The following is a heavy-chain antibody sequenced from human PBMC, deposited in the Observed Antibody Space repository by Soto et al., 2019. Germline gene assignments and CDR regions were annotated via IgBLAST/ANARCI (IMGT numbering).Heavy chain of an antibody. Sequence: GGSLRLSCAASGFTFSSYGMHWVRQAPGKGLEWVAVISYDGSNKYYADSVKGRFTISRDNSKNTLYLQMNSLRAEDTAVYYCARDRWRLQNAFDIWGQGTMVTVSS. CDR2: ISYDGSNK. CDR3: ARDRWRLQNAFDI. CDR1: GFTFSSYG. V-gene: IGHV3-30*03. J-gene: IGHJ3*02. D-gene: IGHD2-21*02.